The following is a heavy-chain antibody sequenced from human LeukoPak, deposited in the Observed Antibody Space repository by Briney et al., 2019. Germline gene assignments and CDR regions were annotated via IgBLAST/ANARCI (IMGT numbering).Heavy chain of an antibody. Sequence: GGSLRLSCAASGFTFSSYAMSWVRQAPGKGLEWVSAISGSGGSTYYADSVKGRFTISRDNSKNTLYLQMNSLRAEDTAVYYCAKDPELRAVAGPYYYYGMDVWGQGTTVTVSS. CDR3: AKDPELRAVAGPYYYYGMDV. D-gene: IGHD6-19*01. J-gene: IGHJ6*02. CDR1: GFTFSSYA. CDR2: ISGSGGST. V-gene: IGHV3-23*01.